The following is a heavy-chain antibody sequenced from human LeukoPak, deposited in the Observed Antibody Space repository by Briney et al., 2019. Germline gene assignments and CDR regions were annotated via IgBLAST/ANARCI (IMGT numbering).Heavy chain of an antibody. CDR3: ARYEEFSTGYSASSPRHYFDH. Sequence: SETLSLTCTVSDGSINSYYWSWIRQPPGRGLECIGRIYYTRSTYYNPSLESRVTISVDTAKNQISLKLSSVTAADTAVYYCARYEEFSTGYSASSPRHYFDHWGQGTLVTVS. D-gene: IGHD3/OR15-3a*01. CDR1: DGSINSYY. CDR2: IYYTRST. V-gene: IGHV4-59*01. J-gene: IGHJ4*02.